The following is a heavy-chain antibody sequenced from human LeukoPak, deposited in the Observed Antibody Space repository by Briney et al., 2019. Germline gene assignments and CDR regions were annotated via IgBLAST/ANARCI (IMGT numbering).Heavy chain of an antibody. CDR1: GGSIGSGSYY. D-gene: IGHD3/OR15-3a*01. CDR2: IHTSGGT. CDR3: ARHGQSSDY. Sequence: PSETLSLTCTVSGGSIGSGSYYWDWIRQSAGKGLEWIGRIHTSGGTNYSPSLKSRLTTFIDTSRNQVSLNLSSVTAADTAIYYCARHGQSSDYWGPGTPVTVSS. J-gene: IGHJ4*02. V-gene: IGHV4-61*02.